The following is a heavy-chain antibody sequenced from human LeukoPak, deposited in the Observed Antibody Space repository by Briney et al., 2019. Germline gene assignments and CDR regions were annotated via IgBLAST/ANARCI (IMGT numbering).Heavy chain of an antibody. CDR3: TTDRYYDNSELQFQH. CDR2: IKRETDGGTI. Sequence: PGGSLRLSCAASGFTLNNAWMSWVRQAPGNGLEWLGRIKRETDGGTIDYAAPVKGRFTISRDDSRNTLYLQMDSLKIEDTAVYYCTTDRYYDNSELQFQHWGQGTLVTVSS. CDR1: GFTLNNAW. D-gene: IGHD3-22*01. V-gene: IGHV3-15*01. J-gene: IGHJ1*01.